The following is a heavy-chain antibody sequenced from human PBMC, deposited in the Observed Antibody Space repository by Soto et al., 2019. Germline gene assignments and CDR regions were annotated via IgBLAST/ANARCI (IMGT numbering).Heavy chain of an antibody. D-gene: IGHD2-21*01. CDR2: ITGSGGVM. CDR3: ETVEPFILGSPF. CDR1: GFAFSGSE. Sequence: GGSLRLSCTASGFAFSGSELNWFRQAPGKGLEWVAYITGSGGVMFHADSVKGRFSISRDNAKNSLFLEMSDLTADDTGVYYSETVEPFILGSPFWGQGTLVTVSS. J-gene: IGHJ4*02. V-gene: IGHV3-48*03.